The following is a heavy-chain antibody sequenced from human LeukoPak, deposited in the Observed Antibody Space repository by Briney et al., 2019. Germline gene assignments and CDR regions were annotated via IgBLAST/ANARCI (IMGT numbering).Heavy chain of an antibody. J-gene: IGHJ4*02. Sequence: GGSLRLSCAASGFTFSSNWMSWVRQAPGKGLEWVAHIKQDGSEKYYVDAVKGRFTISRDNVKNSLYLQMKSLRAEDTAVYYCARGGYRSGSYFFDYWGQGTLVTVSS. CDR2: IKQDGSEK. V-gene: IGHV3-7*01. CDR1: GFTFSSNW. CDR3: ARGGYRSGSYFFDY. D-gene: IGHD6-19*01.